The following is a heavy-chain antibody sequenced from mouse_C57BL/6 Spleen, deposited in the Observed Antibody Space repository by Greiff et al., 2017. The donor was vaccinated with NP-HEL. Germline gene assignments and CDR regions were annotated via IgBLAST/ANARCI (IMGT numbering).Heavy chain of an antibody. CDR2: IWRGGST. D-gene: IGHD4-1*01. V-gene: IGHV2-5*01. Sequence: QVQLQQSGPGLVLPSQSLSITCTVSGFSLTSYGVHWVRQSPGKGLEWLGVIWRGGSTDYNAAFMSRLSITKDNSKSQVFFKMNSLQADDTAIYYCAKNSLGRGAMDYWGQGTSVTVSS. J-gene: IGHJ4*01. CDR3: AKNSLGRGAMDY. CDR1: GFSLTSYG.